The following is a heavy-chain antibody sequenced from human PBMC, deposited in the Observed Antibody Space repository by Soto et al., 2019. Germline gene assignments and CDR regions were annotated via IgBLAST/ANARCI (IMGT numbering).Heavy chain of an antibody. Sequence: GSLRLSCAASGFTFSGYAMSWVRQAPGKGLEWVSAISNSGSSTYYADSVKGRFTISRDNSKNTLYLQMNSLTAEDTAVYYCAKGSCSSASCYRFDYWGQGTLVTVSS. CDR3: AKGSCSSASCYRFDY. CDR1: GFTFSGYA. D-gene: IGHD2-2*02. V-gene: IGHV3-23*01. CDR2: ISNSGSST. J-gene: IGHJ4*02.